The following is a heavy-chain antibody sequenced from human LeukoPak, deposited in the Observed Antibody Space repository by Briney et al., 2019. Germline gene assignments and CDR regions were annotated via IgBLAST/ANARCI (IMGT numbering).Heavy chain of an antibody. Sequence: GGSLRLSSAASGFTFSSYSMNWVRQAPGKGLEWVSSISSSSSYIYYADSVKGRFTISRDNAKNSLYLQMNSLRAEDTAMYYCARRQENWFDPWGQGTLVTVSS. V-gene: IGHV3-21*01. CDR2: ISSSSSYI. CDR3: ARRQENWFDP. J-gene: IGHJ5*02. CDR1: GFTFSSYS.